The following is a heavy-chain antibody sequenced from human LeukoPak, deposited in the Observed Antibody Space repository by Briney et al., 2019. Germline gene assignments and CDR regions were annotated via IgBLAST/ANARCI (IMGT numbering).Heavy chain of an antibody. J-gene: IGHJ4*02. V-gene: IGHV3-11*01. D-gene: IGHD3-10*01. Sequence: PGGYLRLSCAASGFTFSDYYMSWIRQAPGKGLEWVSYISSSGSTIYYADSVKGRFTISRDNAKNSLYLQMNSLRAEDTAVYYCAKGFGSGSRYYFDYWGQGTLVTVSS. CDR2: ISSSGSTI. CDR1: GFTFSDYY. CDR3: AKGFGSGSRYYFDY.